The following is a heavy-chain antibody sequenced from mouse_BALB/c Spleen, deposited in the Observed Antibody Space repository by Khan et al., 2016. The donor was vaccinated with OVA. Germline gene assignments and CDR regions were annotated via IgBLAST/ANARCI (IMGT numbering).Heavy chain of an antibody. J-gene: IGHJ3*01. D-gene: IGHD2-2*01. CDR2: INPNTGNI. CDR1: GYSFTGYY. CDR3: ARGYDFFAY. Sequence: VQLQQSGPDLVKPGASVKMSCKASGYSFTGYYMNWVKQSHGKSLECIGRINPNTGNINYNQKFKGKAILTVDTSSSTAYMELRSLTSEDPAVYYCARGYDFFAYWGQGTLVTVSA. V-gene: IGHV1-26*01.